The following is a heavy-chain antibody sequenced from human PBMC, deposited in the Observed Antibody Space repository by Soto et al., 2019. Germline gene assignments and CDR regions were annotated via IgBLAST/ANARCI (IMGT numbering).Heavy chain of an antibody. CDR1: GDSISGGASF. CDR2: GDYSGSS. D-gene: IGHD2-2*01. Sequence: QVQLQESGPGLVKPSETLSLTCTVSGDSISGGASFWSWIRQPPGKGLEWIANGDYSGSSYYNPSLKSRLTISVDTTKNQFSLQLKSMTAADTAVYYCAKLSCTSSTCYFPGWFDPWGQGTLVTVSS. V-gene: IGHV4-31*03. J-gene: IGHJ5*02. CDR3: AKLSCTSSTCYFPGWFDP.